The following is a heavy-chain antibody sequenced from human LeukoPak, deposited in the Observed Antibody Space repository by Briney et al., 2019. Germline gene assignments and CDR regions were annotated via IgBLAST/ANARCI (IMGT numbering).Heavy chain of an antibody. CDR1: GGSFSGYY. Sequence: SETLSLTCAVYGGSFSGYYWSWIRQPPGKGLEWIGEINHSGSTNYNPSLKSRVTISVDTSKNQFSLKLSSVTATDTAVYYCARGPRSVRPVRFDYWGQGALVTVSS. V-gene: IGHV4-34*01. CDR2: INHSGST. CDR3: ARGPRSVRPVRFDY. J-gene: IGHJ4*02. D-gene: IGHD3-22*01.